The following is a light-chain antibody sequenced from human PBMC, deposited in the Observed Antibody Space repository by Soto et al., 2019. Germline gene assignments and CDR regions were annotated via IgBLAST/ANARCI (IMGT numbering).Light chain of an antibody. V-gene: IGKV3-20*01. Sequence: EIVLTQSPGTLSLSPGERATLSCRASQSVNSTYLAWYQQKPGQVPRPLIYGASIRAAGVPDRLSGSGSGTDFTLTISRLEPEDDAVDYCQQYGTSPHTVGQGTKLEIK. CDR1: QSVNSTY. J-gene: IGKJ2*01. CDR3: QQYGTSPHT. CDR2: GAS.